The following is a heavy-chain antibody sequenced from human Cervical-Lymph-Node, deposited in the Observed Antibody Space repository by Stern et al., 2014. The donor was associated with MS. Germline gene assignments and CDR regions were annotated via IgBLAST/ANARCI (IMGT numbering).Heavy chain of an antibody. CDR1: GYTFTAFF. J-gene: IGHJ4*02. CDR2: LNPNSDYP. D-gene: IGHD3-22*01. Sequence: QVQLVQSGTKMQKPGASVKVSCKASGYTFTAFFIHWVRQVPGQGLEWMGRLNPNSDYPPYAQNFQDRVTLTRDTSFGTAYLELSRLTSADTAVYYCAREATRIVVGIDYWGQGTQVTVSS. V-gene: IGHV1-2*06. CDR3: AREATRIVVGIDY.